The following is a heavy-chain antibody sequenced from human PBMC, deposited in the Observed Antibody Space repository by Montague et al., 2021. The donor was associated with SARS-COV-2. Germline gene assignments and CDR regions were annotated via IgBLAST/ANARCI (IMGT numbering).Heavy chain of an antibody. V-gene: IGHV4-59*11. CDR2: FDHSGTK. J-gene: IGHJ4*02. CDR1: GGSIRSHL. Sequence: SETLSLTCTVSGGSIRSHLWSWIRQSPGKGLELIGYFDHSGTKKYNPSLKTRVTISGATSKTQFSLRLTSGTTTDTAIYYCGRSGGVSMDWGQGSLVTVSS. D-gene: IGHD3-10*01. CDR3: GRSGGVSMD.